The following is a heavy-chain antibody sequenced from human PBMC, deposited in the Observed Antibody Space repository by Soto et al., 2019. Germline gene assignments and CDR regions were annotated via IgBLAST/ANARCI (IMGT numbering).Heavy chain of an antibody. J-gene: IGHJ5*02. Sequence: SETLSLTXAVSGYSISSGYYWGWIRQPPGKGLEWIGSIYHSGSTYYNPSLKSRVTISVDTSKNQFSLKLSSVTAADTAAYYCARDPSRGEGFWSGYYITTYNWFDPWGQGTLVTVSS. CDR2: IYHSGST. D-gene: IGHD3-3*01. CDR1: GYSISSGYY. CDR3: ARDPSRGEGFWSGYYITTYNWFDP. V-gene: IGHV4-38-2*02.